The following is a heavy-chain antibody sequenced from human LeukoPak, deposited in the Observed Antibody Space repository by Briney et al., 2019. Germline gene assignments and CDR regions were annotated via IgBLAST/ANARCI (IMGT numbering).Heavy chain of an antibody. CDR2: ITSAGNT. V-gene: IGHV3-23*01. CDR1: GFTFSSYA. Sequence: GGSLRLSCAASGFTFSSYAMNWVRQAPGKGLEWVSAITSAGNTYYADSVKGRFTISRDSSKNTLYLQMNSVRSEDTAVYYCAKGGGPYHLPTDYWGQGTLVTVSS. J-gene: IGHJ4*02. D-gene: IGHD2-2*01. CDR3: AKGGGPYHLPTDY.